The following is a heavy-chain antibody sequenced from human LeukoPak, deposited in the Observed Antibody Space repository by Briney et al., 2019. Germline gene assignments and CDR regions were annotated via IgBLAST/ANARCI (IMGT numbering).Heavy chain of an antibody. V-gene: IGHV1-18*04. J-gene: IGHJ5*02. Sequence: ASVKVSCKASGYTFASYGISWVRQAPGQGFEWMGWISAYNGNTNYAQKFQGRVTITADKSTSTAYMELSSLRSEDTAVYYCARETVTTVFWFDPWGQGTLVTVSS. CDR3: ARETVTTVFWFDP. CDR2: ISAYNGNT. D-gene: IGHD4-11*01. CDR1: GYTFASYG.